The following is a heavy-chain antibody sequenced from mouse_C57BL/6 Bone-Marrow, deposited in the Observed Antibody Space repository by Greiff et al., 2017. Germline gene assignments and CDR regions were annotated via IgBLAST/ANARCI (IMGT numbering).Heavy chain of an antibody. D-gene: IGHD1-1*01. CDR3: AREYGSSYWYFDV. Sequence: EVQRVESEGGLVQPGSSMKLSCTASGFTFSDYYMAWVRQVPEKGLEWVANINYDGSSTYYLDSLKSRFIIARDNAKNILYLQMSSLKSEYTATYYCAREYGSSYWYFDVWGTGTTVTVSS. J-gene: IGHJ1*03. V-gene: IGHV5-16*01. CDR2: INYDGSST. CDR1: GFTFSDYY.